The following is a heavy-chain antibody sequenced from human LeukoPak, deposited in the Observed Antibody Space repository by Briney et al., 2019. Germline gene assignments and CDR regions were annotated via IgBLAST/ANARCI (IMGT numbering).Heavy chain of an antibody. J-gene: IGHJ5*02. CDR2: ICYSGST. D-gene: IGHD5-24*01. CDR3: ARHLDGYNGFDP. V-gene: IGHV4-39*01. Sequence: SETLSLTCTVSGVSISGSSYYWGWIRQPPGKDLEWIVSICYSGSTYYNPSLKSRVTISVDTSKNQFSLKMSPVTAEDAAVYYCARHLDGYNGFDPWGQGTLVTVSS. CDR1: GVSISGSSYY.